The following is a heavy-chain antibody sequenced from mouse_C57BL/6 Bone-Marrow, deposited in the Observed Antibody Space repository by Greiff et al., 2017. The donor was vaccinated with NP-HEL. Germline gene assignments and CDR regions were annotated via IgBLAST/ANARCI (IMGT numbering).Heavy chain of an antibody. Sequence: VQLQQSGAELVKPGASVKISCKASGYTFTDYTIHWMKQRPEKGLEWIGYIYPRDGSTNYNEKLKGKATLTADKSSSTTYMQRNSLTSEDSAVYFWASAYDYDNYFDYWGKGTTLTVSS. J-gene: IGHJ2*01. CDR2: IYPRDGST. CDR1: GYTFTDYT. D-gene: IGHD2-4*01. CDR3: ASAYDYDNYFDY. V-gene: IGHV1-78*01.